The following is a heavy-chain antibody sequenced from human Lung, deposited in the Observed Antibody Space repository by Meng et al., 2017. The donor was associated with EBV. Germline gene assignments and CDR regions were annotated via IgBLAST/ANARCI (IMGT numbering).Heavy chain of an antibody. CDR1: GGSISSGHYY. CDR3: ARDIAEADYFDF. J-gene: IGHJ4*02. Sequence: QVRLQAGGPGLVKPSQTLSFTCAVSGGSISSGHYYWSWIRQPPGKGLEWIAYIDYSGSTYYNPSLKSRVTISVDTSKNQFSLKLNSVTAADTAVYYCARDIAEADYFDFWGQGTLVTVSS. D-gene: IGHD6-19*01. V-gene: IGHV4-30-4*01. CDR2: IDYSGST.